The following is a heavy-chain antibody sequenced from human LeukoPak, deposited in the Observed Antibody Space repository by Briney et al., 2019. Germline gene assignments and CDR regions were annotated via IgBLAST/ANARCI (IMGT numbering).Heavy chain of an antibody. CDR3: ARGRYYGSGSYLLDY. CDR2: INHSGST. J-gene: IGHJ4*02. V-gene: IGHV4-34*01. D-gene: IGHD3-10*01. Sequence: PGGSLRLSCEASGFTFSSYAMSWVRQPPGKGLEWIGEINHSGSTNYNPSLKSRVTISVDTSKNQFSLKLSSVTAADTAVYYCARGRYYGSGSYLLDYWGQGTLVTVSS. CDR1: GFTFSSYA.